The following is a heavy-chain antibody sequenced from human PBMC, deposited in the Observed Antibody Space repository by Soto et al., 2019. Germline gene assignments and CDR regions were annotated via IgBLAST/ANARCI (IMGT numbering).Heavy chain of an antibody. D-gene: IGHD6-13*01. V-gene: IGHV3-9*01. J-gene: IGHJ5*02. CDR2: LTWNSESI. Sequence: EVQLVEPGGGLVQPGRSLRLSCAAPGFRFADYTMHWVRQAPGKGLEWVSGLTWNSESIAYADSVKGRFTISRDNAKNSLYLQMNSLRAEDTAFYFCAKGAISGTLNWFDPWGQGTLVTVSS. CDR1: GFRFADYT. CDR3: AKGAISGTLNWFDP.